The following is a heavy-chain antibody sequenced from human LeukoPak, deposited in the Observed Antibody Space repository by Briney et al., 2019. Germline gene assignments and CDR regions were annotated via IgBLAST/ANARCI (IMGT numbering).Heavy chain of an antibody. V-gene: IGHV4-39*01. CDR3: ARHRMTESFDP. CDR1: GGSISSSSYY. Sequence: KPSETLSLTCTVSGGSISSSSYYWSWIRQPPGKGREWIGSIYYSGSTYYNPSLKSRVTISVDTSKNQFPLKLSSVTAADTAVYYCARHRMTESFDPWGQGTLVTVSS. J-gene: IGHJ5*02. CDR2: IYYSGST.